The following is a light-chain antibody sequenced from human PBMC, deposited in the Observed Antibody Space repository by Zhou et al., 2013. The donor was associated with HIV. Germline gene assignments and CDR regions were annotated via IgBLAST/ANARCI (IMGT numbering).Light chain of an antibody. J-gene: IGKJ1*01. CDR3: QQHGSSPWT. CDR2: GAS. Sequence: EIVLTQSPGTLSLSPGERATLSCRASQSVRSSYLAWYQQKPGQAPRLLIYGASNRATGIPDRFSGSGSGTDFTLTISRLEPEDFAMYYCQQHGSSPWTFGQGTKVEIK. CDR1: QSVRSSY. V-gene: IGKV3-20*01.